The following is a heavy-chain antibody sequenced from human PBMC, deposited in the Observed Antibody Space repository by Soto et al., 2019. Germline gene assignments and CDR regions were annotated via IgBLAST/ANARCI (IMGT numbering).Heavy chain of an antibody. CDR3: ARVGEGDGYHGSVDY. CDR2: IIPIFGTA. V-gene: IGHV1-69*12. J-gene: IGHJ4*02. D-gene: IGHD5-12*01. Sequence: QVQLVQSGAEVKKPGSSVKVSCKASGDTFSSYAISWVRQAPGQGLEWMGGIIPIFGTAKYAQKLQGRGPITADDSTSPAYRELSSLSSEDTAVYYCARVGEGDGYHGSVDYWGQGTLVTVSS. CDR1: GDTFSSYA.